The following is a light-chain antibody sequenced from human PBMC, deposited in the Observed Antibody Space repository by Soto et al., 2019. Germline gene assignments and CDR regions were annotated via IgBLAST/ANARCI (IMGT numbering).Light chain of an antibody. CDR3: YSYTGRNIWV. Sequence: QSALAQPASVSGSPGQSIAISCTGTSSDVGNYNLVSWYQQHPGKTPKLMIYEVTKRPSGVSRRFSGPKSGYTASLTISGLQAEDEADYYCYSYTGRNIWVFGGGTKLTVL. J-gene: IGLJ3*02. CDR1: SSDVGNYNL. V-gene: IGLV2-23*02. CDR2: EVT.